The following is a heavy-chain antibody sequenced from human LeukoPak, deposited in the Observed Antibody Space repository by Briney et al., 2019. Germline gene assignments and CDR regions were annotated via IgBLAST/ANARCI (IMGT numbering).Heavy chain of an antibody. CDR3: ARDQGSTSRGIDY. CDR1: GFTFSSYW. J-gene: IGHJ4*02. V-gene: IGHV3-74*01. CDR2: IYSDGNTT. D-gene: IGHD2-2*01. Sequence: GGFLRLSCAASGFTFSSYWMHWVRQAPGKGLVWVSRIYSDGNTTNYADSVKGRFTISRDNAKNTLYLQMNSLRAEDTAVYYCARDQGSTSRGIDYWGQGTLVTVSS.